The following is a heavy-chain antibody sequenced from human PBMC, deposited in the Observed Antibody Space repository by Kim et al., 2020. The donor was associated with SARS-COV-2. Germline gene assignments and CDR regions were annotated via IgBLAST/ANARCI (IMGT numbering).Heavy chain of an antibody. J-gene: IGHJ6*03. CDR3: AKRMDV. Sequence: ASGDKTYYTDSVKGRFTISRDNSRNTVYLQMNSLRAEDTAVYYCAKRMDVWGKGTTVIVSS. CDR2: ASGDKT. V-gene: IGHV3-23*01.